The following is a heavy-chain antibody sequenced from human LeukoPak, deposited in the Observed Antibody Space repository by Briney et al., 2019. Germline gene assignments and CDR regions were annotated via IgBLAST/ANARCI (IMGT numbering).Heavy chain of an antibody. CDR1: GGSISSSNW. J-gene: IGHJ4*02. D-gene: IGHD5-18*01. Sequence: PSETLSLTCTVSGGSISSSNWWSWVRQPPGKGLEWIGEIYHSGSTNYNPSLKSRVTISVDKSKNQFSLKLSSVTAADTAVYYCAESRGGYSYGWPIDYWGQGTLVTVSS. V-gene: IGHV4-4*02. CDR3: AESRGGYSYGWPIDY. CDR2: IYHSGST.